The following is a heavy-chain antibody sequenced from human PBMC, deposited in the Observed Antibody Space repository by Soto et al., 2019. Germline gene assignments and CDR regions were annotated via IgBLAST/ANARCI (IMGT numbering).Heavy chain of an antibody. CDR2: IIPIFGTA. CDR3: ARGYCSGGSCYPTNWFDP. D-gene: IGHD2-15*01. V-gene: IGHV1-69*13. J-gene: IGHJ5*02. CDR1: GGTFSSYA. Sequence: SVKVSCKASGGTFSSYAISWVRQAPGQGLEWMGGIIPIFGTANYAQKFQGRVTITADESTSTAYMELSSLRSEDTAVYYCARGYCSGGSCYPTNWFDPWGQGTLVTVSS.